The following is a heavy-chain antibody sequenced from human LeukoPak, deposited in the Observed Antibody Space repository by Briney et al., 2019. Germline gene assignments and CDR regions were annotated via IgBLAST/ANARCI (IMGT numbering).Heavy chain of an antibody. CDR2: IYYSGST. Sequence: SETLSLTCTVSGGSISSSSYYWGWIRQPPGKGLEWIGSIYYSGSTYYNPSLKSRVTISVDTSKNQFSLKLSAVTAADTAGYYCARQWILTGYYGSVYWGRGTLATVSS. CDR3: ARQWILTGYYGSVY. CDR1: GGSISSSSYY. J-gene: IGHJ4*02. V-gene: IGHV4-39*01. D-gene: IGHD3-9*01.